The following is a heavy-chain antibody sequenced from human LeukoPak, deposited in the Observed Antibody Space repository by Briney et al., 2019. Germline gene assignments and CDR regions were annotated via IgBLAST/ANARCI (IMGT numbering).Heavy chain of an antibody. V-gene: IGHV3-30*02. CDR1: GFTFSNYG. D-gene: IGHD6-19*01. J-gene: IGHJ4*02. CDR2: IRYDGSEK. CDR3: ARGPYSSGWYIDF. Sequence: GGSLSLSCAVSGFTFSNYGVHWVRQAPGKGREWVAFIRYDGSEKYYAESVKGRFTISRHNSKNTLYVQMNSLRAEDTAVYYCARGPYSSGWYIDFWGQGTLVTVSS.